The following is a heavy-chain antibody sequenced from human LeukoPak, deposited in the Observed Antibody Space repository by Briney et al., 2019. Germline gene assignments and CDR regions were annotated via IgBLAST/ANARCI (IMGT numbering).Heavy chain of an antibody. CDR3: ARDPSRYYMDV. Sequence: PGGSLRLSCAASGFTFSSYSMNWVRQAPGKGLEWASSISSSSSYIYYADSVKGRFTISRDNAKNSLYLQMNSLRAEDTAVYYCARDPSRYYMDVWGKGTTVTVSS. J-gene: IGHJ6*03. V-gene: IGHV3-21*01. CDR2: ISSSSSYI. CDR1: GFTFSSYS.